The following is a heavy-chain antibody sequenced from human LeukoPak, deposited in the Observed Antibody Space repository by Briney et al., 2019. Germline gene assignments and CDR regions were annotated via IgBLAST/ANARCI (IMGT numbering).Heavy chain of an antibody. J-gene: IGHJ3*02. D-gene: IGHD4-17*01. CDR1: GGSFSGYS. V-gene: IGHV4-34*01. Sequence: LVNPSETLSLTCAVYGGSFSGYSWSWIRQPPGKGLEWIGEINHSGSTNYNPSLKSRVTISVDTSKNQFSLKLSSVTAADTAVYYCARILTTVTSDAFDIWGQGTMVTVSS. CDR3: ARILTTVTSDAFDI. CDR2: INHSGST.